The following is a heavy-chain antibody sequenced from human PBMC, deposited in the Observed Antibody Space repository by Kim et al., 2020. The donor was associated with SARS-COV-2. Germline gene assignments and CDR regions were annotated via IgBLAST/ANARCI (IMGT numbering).Heavy chain of an antibody. Sequence: SETLSLTCTVSGGSISSGSYYWSWIRQPAGKGLEWIGRIYTSGSTNYNPSLKSRVTISVDTSKNQFSLKLSSVTAADTAVYYCAVTERPIDNLGFWSDFSRFGYFDYWGQGTLVTVSS. V-gene: IGHV4-61*02. CDR3: AVTERPIDNLGFWSDFSRFGYFDY. CDR1: GGSISSGSYY. CDR2: IYTSGST. D-gene: IGHD3-3*01. J-gene: IGHJ4*02.